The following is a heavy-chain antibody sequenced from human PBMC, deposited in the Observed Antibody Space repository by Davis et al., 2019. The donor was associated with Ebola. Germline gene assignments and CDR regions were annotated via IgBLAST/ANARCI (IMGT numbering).Heavy chain of an antibody. V-gene: IGHV1-18*04. D-gene: IGHD1-1*01. Sequence: AASVKVSCKASGYTFTGHYIHWVRQAPGQGLEWMGWINPHNGNTNYAQNVQGRVTMTTDTSTSTAYMEVGILRSDDTAVYYCARAQFPTTSDHWGQGTLVTVSS. J-gene: IGHJ4*02. CDR2: INPHNGNT. CDR3: ARAQFPTTSDH. CDR1: GYTFTGHY.